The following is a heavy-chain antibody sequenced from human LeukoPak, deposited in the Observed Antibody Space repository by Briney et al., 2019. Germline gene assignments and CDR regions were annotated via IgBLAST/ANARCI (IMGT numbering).Heavy chain of an antibody. Sequence: GRSLRLSCAASGFTFDDYAMHWVRQAPGKGLEWVSGISWNSGSIGYADSAKGRFTISRDNAKNSLYLQMNSLRAEDTALYYCAKDSGWHYYDSSGYKDYWGQGTLVTVSS. CDR2: ISWNSGSI. CDR1: GFTFDDYA. D-gene: IGHD3-22*01. J-gene: IGHJ4*02. V-gene: IGHV3-9*01. CDR3: AKDSGWHYYDSSGYKDY.